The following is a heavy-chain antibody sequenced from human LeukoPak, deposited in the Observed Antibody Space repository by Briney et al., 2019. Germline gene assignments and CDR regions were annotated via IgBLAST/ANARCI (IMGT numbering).Heavy chain of an antibody. D-gene: IGHD6-6*01. Sequence: PGGSLRLSCAASGFTVSRNYMSWVRQAPGKGLEWVSVIYSGGSTYYADSVKGRFTISRDNSKNTLYLQMNSLRAEDTAVYYCAREYSSSSHYYYYYMGVWGKGTTVTVSS. CDR1: GFTVSRNY. J-gene: IGHJ6*03. V-gene: IGHV3-53*01. CDR3: AREYSSSSHYYYYYMGV. CDR2: IYSGGST.